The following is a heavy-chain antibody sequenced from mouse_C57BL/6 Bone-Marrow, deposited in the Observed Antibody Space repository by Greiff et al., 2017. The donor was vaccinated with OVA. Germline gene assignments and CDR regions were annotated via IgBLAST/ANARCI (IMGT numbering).Heavy chain of an antibody. D-gene: IGHD1-1*01. J-gene: IGHJ2*01. Sequence: VQLKESGPGLVKPSQSLSLTCSVTGYSITSGYYWNWIRQFPGNKLEWMGYISYDGSNNYNPSLKNRISITRDTSKNQFFLKLNSVTTEDTATYYCARGLITTVVATSLDYWGQGTTLTVSS. CDR1: GYSITSGYY. CDR3: ARGLITTVVATSLDY. V-gene: IGHV3-6*01. CDR2: ISYDGSN.